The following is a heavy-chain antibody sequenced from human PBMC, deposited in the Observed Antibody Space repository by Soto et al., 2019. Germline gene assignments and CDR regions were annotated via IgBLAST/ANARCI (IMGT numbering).Heavy chain of an antibody. CDR2: ISGSGGST. Sequence: GGSLRLSCAASGFTFSSYAMSWVRQAPGKGLEWVSAISGSGGSTYYADSVKGRFTISRDNSKNTLYLQMNSLRAEDTAVYYCAKHVGVAHYYYYYYGMDGWGQGTTVTVAS. CDR1: GFTFSSYA. CDR3: AKHVGVAHYYYYYYGMDG. J-gene: IGHJ6*02. V-gene: IGHV3-23*01. D-gene: IGHD2-15*01.